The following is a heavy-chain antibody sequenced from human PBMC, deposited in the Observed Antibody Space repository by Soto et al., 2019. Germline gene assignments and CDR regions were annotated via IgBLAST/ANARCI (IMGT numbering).Heavy chain of an antibody. CDR2: IYPGDSDA. CDR1: GYTFPSYW. J-gene: IGHJ4*02. CDR3: ARQGPLLGYCESPSCHHDY. D-gene: IGHD2-2*01. Sequence: PGESLKISCKGSGYTFPSYWIGWVRQMPGKGLEWMGIIYPGDSDARYSPSFQGQVTISVDMSISTAYLHLSSLKASDTAMYYCARQGPLLGYCESPSCHHDYWGQGTLVTVSS. V-gene: IGHV5-51*01.